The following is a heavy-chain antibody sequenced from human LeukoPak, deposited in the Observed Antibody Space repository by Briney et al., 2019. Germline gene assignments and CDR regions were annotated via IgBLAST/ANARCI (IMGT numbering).Heavy chain of an antibody. D-gene: IGHD3-10*01. Sequence: GTLRLSCAASGFSFINHGMNWVRQAPGKGLEWVSGISPSGDITYYADSVKGRFTISRDNSKNTLYLEVISLTAEDTAVYYCAKDDAWLRFGEWSQGTLVTVSS. V-gene: IGHV3-23*01. J-gene: IGHJ4*02. CDR1: GFSFINHG. CDR2: ISPSGDIT. CDR3: AKDDAWLRFGE.